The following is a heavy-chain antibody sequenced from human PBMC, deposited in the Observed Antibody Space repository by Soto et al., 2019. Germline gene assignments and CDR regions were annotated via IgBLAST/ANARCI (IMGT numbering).Heavy chain of an antibody. CDR3: ARRVEYSSSYYFDY. CDR1: GGSFSGYY. D-gene: IGHD6-6*01. J-gene: IGHJ4*02. Sequence: SETLSLTCAVYGGSFSGYYWSWIRQPPGKGLEWIGEINHSGSTNYNPSLKSRFTISVDTSKNQFSLKLSSVTAADTAVYYCARRVEYSSSYYFDYWGQGTLVTVSS. CDR2: INHSGST. V-gene: IGHV4-34*01.